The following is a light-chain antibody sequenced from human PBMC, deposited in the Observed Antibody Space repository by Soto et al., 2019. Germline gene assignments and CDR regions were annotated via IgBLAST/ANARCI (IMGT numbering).Light chain of an antibody. CDR3: QQYIKWPIT. Sequence: EIVMTQSPGTLSVSPGERATLSCRASQSVSRNLAWYQQKPGQAPRLLISDASTRATGIPARFSGSGSGTEFTLTVSSLQSEDFAVYYCQQYIKWPITFGQGTRLEI. J-gene: IGKJ5*01. V-gene: IGKV3-15*01. CDR1: QSVSRN. CDR2: DAS.